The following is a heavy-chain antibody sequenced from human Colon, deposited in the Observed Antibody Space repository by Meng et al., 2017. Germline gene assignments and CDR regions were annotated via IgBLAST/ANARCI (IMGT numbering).Heavy chain of an antibody. CDR1: GYTFSNYG. D-gene: IGHD2-2*01. V-gene: IGHV1-18*01. CDR3: ARDDRYGDSTTCYAGNYYYYGMDV. J-gene: IGHJ6*02. CDR2: ISGNNGNT. Sequence: SVPVSFQASGYTFSNYGLSWVRPAPGQGLEWMGWISGNNGNTNYAQNLQGRVTMTTDTSTSTAYMELRSLRSDDTAVYYCARDDRYGDSTTCYAGNYYYYGMDVWGQGTTVTVSS.